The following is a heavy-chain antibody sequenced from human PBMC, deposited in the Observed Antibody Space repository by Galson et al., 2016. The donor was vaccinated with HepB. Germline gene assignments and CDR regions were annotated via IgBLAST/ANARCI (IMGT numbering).Heavy chain of an antibody. D-gene: IGHD5-18*01. V-gene: IGHV4-31*03. CDR2: IYSRVVT. Sequence: TLSLTCNVSGDSVTTGGYYWSWIRQHPGKGLEWIGYIYSRVVTFYTPSLRSRVEISADTSKNQFSLKLSSVTAADTAFYYCARGGYSYGYGDEYWGQGILVTVSS. J-gene: IGHJ4*02. CDR3: ARGGYSYGYGDEY. CDR1: GDSVTTGGYY.